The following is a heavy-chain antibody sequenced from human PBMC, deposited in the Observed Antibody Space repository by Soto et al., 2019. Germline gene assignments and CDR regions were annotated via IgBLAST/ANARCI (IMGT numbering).Heavy chain of an antibody. J-gene: IGHJ1*01. CDR2: IDYSGST. V-gene: IGHV4-31*03. D-gene: IGHD2-15*01. CDR3: ERDQTQVRQCYFVDS. Sequence: PSETLALTCTVSGGSISRGGYYWSWIRQHPGKVLEWIGYIDYSGSTYYSPSLKSRFTISADTAKNQFSLKVNSVTGEDTAVYQCERDQTQVRQCYFVDSWGQGTLATVSA. CDR1: GGSISRGGYY.